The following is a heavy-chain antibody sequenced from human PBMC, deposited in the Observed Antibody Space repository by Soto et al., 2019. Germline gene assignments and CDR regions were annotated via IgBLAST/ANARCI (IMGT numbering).Heavy chain of an antibody. CDR3: ARDERDEQQLVRAIDY. J-gene: IGHJ4*02. D-gene: IGHD6-13*01. CDR1: GGSISSYY. V-gene: IGHV4-59*12. Sequence: PSETLSLTCTVSGGSISSYYWSWIRQPPGKGLEWIGYIYYSGSTNYNPSLKSRVTISVDTSKNQFSLKLSSVTAADTAVYYCARDERDEQQLVRAIDYWGQGTLVTVSS. CDR2: IYYSGST.